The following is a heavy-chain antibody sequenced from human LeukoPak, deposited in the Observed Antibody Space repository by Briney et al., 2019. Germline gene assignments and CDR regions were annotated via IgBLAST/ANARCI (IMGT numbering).Heavy chain of an antibody. J-gene: IGHJ5*02. D-gene: IGHD3-9*01. V-gene: IGHV1-18*01. CDR2: ISAYNGNT. Sequence: GASVKVSCKASGYTFTSYGISWVRQAPGQVLEWMGWISAYNGNTNYAQKLQGRVTMTTDTSTSTAYMELRSLRSDDTAVYYCAREGYDILTGYPFDPWGQGTLVTVSS. CDR1: GYTFTSYG. CDR3: AREGYDILTGYPFDP.